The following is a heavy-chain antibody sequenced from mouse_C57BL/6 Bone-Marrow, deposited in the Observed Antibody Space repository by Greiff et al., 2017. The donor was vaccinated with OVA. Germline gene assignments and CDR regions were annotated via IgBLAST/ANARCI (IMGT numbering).Heavy chain of an antibody. Sequence: VQLQQPGAELVMPGASVKLSCKASGYTFTSYWMHWVKQRPGQGLEWIGEIDPSDSYTNYNQKFKGKSTLTVDKSSSTAYMQLSSLTSEYSAVYYCASSTIDYYGSSLDYWGQGTTLTVSS. CDR3: ASSTIDYYGSSLDY. CDR2: IDPSDSYT. J-gene: IGHJ2*01. CDR1: GYTFTSYW. D-gene: IGHD1-1*01. V-gene: IGHV1-69*01.